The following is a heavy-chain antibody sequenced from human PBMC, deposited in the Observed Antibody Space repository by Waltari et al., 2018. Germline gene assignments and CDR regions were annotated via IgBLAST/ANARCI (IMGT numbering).Heavy chain of an antibody. Sequence: QVQLVQSGAEVKKPGSSVKVSCKASGGTFSSYAISWVRQAPGQGLEWMGGIIPIFGTANYAQKFQGRVTITADKSTSTAYMELSSLRSEDTAVYYCARPGVQYCSGGSCYFDYWGQGTLVTVSS. CDR2: IIPIFGTA. CDR1: GGTFSSYA. J-gene: IGHJ4*02. V-gene: IGHV1-69*14. D-gene: IGHD2-15*01. CDR3: ARPGVQYCSGGSCYFDY.